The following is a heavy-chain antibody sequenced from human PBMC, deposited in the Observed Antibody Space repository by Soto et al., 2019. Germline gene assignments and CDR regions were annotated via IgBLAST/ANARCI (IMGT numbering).Heavy chain of an antibody. D-gene: IGHD2-8*01. J-gene: IGHJ4*02. Sequence: QVQLQESGPGLVKPSETLSLTCTVSGGSISSYYWSWIRQPPGKGLEWIGYIYYSGSTNYNPSLKSRVTISVDTSKNQFSLKLSSVTAADTAVYYCARGRYCTNGVCYDFDYWGQGTLVTVSS. CDR3: ARGRYCTNGVCYDFDY. CDR2: IYYSGST. V-gene: IGHV4-59*01. CDR1: GGSISSYY.